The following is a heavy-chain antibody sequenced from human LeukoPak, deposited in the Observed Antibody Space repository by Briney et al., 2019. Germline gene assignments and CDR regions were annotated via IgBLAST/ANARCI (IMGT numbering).Heavy chain of an antibody. Sequence: GGSLRLSCAASGLTFSSYAMTWVRQAPGKGLEWVSAISGSGGSTYYADSVKGRFTISRDNSKNTLYLQMNSLRAEDTAVYYCAKDRNSGSYYVDAFDIWGQGTMVTVSS. V-gene: IGHV3-23*01. J-gene: IGHJ3*02. D-gene: IGHD1-26*01. CDR2: ISGSGGST. CDR1: GLTFSSYA. CDR3: AKDRNSGSYYVDAFDI.